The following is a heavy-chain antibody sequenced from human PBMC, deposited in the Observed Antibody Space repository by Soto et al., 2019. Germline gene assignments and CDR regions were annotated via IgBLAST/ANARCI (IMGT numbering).Heavy chain of an antibody. J-gene: IGHJ2*01. CDR2: IIPIFGTL. D-gene: IGHD2-15*01. V-gene: IGHV1-69*01. CDR1: GGTFRSYG. Sequence: QVQLVQAGAEVKRPGSSVKVSCKASGGTFRSYGINWVRQAPGQGLEWMGGIIPIFGTLNSAQKVQGRVTITAEESTSTAYMELSSLRPEDTAVYCCAREGGGLGYCSGGTCNWYFDLWGRGTGVTVSS. CDR3: AREGGGLGYCSGGTCNWYFDL.